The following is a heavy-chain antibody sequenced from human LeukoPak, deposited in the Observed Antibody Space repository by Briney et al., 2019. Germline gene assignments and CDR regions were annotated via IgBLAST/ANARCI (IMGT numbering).Heavy chain of an antibody. Sequence: TASETLSLTCTVSGGSISSSSYYWGWIRQPPGKGLEWIGSIYYSGSTYYNPSLKSRVTISVDTSKNQFSLKLSSVTAADTAVYYCARRYGQLWFLGYFDYWGQGTLVTVSS. J-gene: IGHJ4*02. CDR1: GGSISSSSYY. V-gene: IGHV4-39*01. CDR3: ARRYGQLWFLGYFDY. D-gene: IGHD5-18*01. CDR2: IYYSGST.